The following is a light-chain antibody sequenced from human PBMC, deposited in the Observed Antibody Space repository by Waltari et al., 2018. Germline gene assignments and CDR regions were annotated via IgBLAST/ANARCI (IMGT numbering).Light chain of an antibody. V-gene: IGLV1-51*01. CDR1: SYNIGNND. Sequence: QSVLTQPPSVSAAPGPRVTISCSGGSYNIGNNDVSLYQQFPGTAPKLLITDNNKRPFGIPDRFSGSKSGTSATLGITGLQTGDEADYYCATWDSRLSVVVFGGGTKVTVL. CDR2: DNN. CDR3: ATWDSRLSVVV. J-gene: IGLJ3*02.